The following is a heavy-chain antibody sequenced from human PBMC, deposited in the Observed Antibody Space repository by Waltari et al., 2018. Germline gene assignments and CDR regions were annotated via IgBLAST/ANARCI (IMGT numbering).Heavy chain of an antibody. V-gene: IGHV4-39*07. CDR1: GGSISSSSYY. J-gene: IGHJ4*02. Sequence: QLQLQESGPGLVKPSETLSLTCTVSGGSISSSSYYWGWIRQPPGKGLEWIGSIYYSGSTYNNPSLKSRVTISLDTSKNQFSLKLSSVTAADTAVYYCAREGGMTRNFDYWGQGTLVTVSS. D-gene: IGHD3-16*01. CDR2: IYYSGST. CDR3: AREGGMTRNFDY.